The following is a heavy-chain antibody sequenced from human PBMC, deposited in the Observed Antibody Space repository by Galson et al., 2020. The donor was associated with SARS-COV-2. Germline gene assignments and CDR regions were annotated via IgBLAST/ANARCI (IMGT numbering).Heavy chain of an antibody. Sequence: SEPLSLTCTVSGGSIRSGSYYWRWLRQPAGKGLEWIGRISTSGRTNYNPSLKSRVTISVDTSKNQFSLKLSSVTAADTAVYYCAREAGSPYYYYYYGMDVWGQGTTVTVSS. CDR1: GGSIRSGSYY. CDR2: ISTSGRT. CDR3: AREAGSPYYYYYYGMDV. J-gene: IGHJ6*02. D-gene: IGHD3-10*01. V-gene: IGHV4-61*02.